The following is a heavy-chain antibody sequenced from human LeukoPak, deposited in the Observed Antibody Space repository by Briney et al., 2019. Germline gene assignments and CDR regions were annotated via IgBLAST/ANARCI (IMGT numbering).Heavy chain of an antibody. V-gene: IGHV3-30*02. Sequence: GGSLRLSCAASGFTFSSYGIHWVRQAPGKGLEWVAFIRYDGSNKYYADSVKGRFTISRDNSKNTLYLQMNSLRAEDTAVYYCAKDWGYCSGGSCYQGYFDYWGQGTLVTVSS. CDR1: GFTFSSYG. CDR2: IRYDGSNK. CDR3: AKDWGYCSGGSCYQGYFDY. J-gene: IGHJ4*02. D-gene: IGHD2-15*01.